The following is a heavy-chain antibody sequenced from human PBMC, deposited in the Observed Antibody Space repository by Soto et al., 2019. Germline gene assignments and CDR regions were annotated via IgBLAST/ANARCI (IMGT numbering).Heavy chain of an antibody. CDR2: LSHTGNT. CDR3: VLFVEADALSDS. CDR1: GGSFSEYY. V-gene: IGHV4-34*01. D-gene: IGHD2-15*01. J-gene: IGHJ4*02. Sequence: QVQLQQWGAGLLKPSETLSLTCAVYGGSFSEYYWNWIRQPPGMGLEWIGDLSHTGNTKYNPSLKGRLTISLDKSKMQFSLQLKSVTAADTAMYYCVLFVEADALSDSWAQGSLVSVSS.